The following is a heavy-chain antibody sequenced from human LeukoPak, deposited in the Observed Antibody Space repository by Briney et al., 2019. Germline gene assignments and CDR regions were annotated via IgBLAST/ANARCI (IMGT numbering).Heavy chain of an antibody. CDR3: AGYSYVDLTIDY. J-gene: IGHJ4*02. Sequence: PSETLSLTCTVSGGSISSGDYYWSWIRQPPGKGLEWIGYIYYSGSTYYNPSLKSRVTTSVDTSKNQFSLKLSSVTAADTAVYYCAGYSYVDLTIDYWGQGTLVTVSS. CDR2: IYYSGST. V-gene: IGHV4-30-4*01. D-gene: IGHD5-18*01. CDR1: GGSISSGDYY.